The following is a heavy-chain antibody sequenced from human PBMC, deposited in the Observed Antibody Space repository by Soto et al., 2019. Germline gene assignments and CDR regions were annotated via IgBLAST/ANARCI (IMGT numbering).Heavy chain of an antibody. J-gene: IGHJ3*02. CDR1: GFTFSSYS. CDR2: ISSSSSYI. D-gene: IGHD6-25*01. Sequence: PGGSLRLSCAASGFTFSSYSMNWVRQAPGKGLEWVSSISSSSSYIYYADSVKGRFTISRDNAKNSLYLQMNSLRAEDTAVCYCAFLRPNDAFDIWGQGTMVTVSS. CDR3: AFLRPNDAFDI. V-gene: IGHV3-21*01.